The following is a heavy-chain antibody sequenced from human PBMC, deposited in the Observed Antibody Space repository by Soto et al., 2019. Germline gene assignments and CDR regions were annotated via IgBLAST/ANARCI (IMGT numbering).Heavy chain of an antibody. J-gene: IGHJ4*02. Sequence: GESLKISCNGSGYSFAGYWITWVRQKPGKGLEWMGRIDPSDSQTYYSPSFRGHVTISVTKSITTVFLQWSSLRASDTAMYYCASQIYDSDTGPNFQYYFDSWGKGTTVTVS. D-gene: IGHD3-22*01. CDR1: GYSFAGYW. V-gene: IGHV5-10-1*01. CDR2: IDPSDSQT. CDR3: ASQIYDSDTGPNFQYYFDS.